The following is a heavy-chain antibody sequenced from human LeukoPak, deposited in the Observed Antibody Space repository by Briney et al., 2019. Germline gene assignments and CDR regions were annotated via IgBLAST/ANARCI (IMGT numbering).Heavy chain of an antibody. J-gene: IGHJ4*02. CDR2: IASKTYGGTA. Sequence: GGSLRLYCTASGFTFGDYAMTWVRQAPGKGLEWVGFIASKTYGGTAEHAASVKGRFTISRDDSKSIAYLQMNSLKTEDTAVYFCSRDQTPYYWGQGTLVTVSS. CDR3: SRDQTPYY. CDR1: GFTFGDYA. V-gene: IGHV3-49*04.